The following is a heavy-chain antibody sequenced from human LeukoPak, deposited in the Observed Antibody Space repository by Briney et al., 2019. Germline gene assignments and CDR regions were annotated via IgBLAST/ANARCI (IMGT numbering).Heavy chain of an antibody. J-gene: IGHJ4*02. CDR2: TYYRSKWYN. CDR3: ARAPRGSGDFDY. Sequence: SQTLSLTCAISGDRVSSNSAAWNWIRQSPSRGLEWLGRTYYRSKWYNDYAVSVQSRITVNPDTSKNQFSLQLNSMTPEGTAVYYCARAPRGSGDFDYWGRGTLVTVSS. D-gene: IGHD3-16*01. CDR1: GDRVSSNSAA. V-gene: IGHV6-1*01.